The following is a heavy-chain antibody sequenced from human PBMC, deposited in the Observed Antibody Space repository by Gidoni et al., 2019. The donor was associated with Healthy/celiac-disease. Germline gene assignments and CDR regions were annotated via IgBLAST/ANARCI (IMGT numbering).Heavy chain of an antibody. D-gene: IGHD2-2*01. J-gene: IGHJ5*02. Sequence: IRQPPGKGLEWIGYIYYSGSTNYNPSLKSRVTISVDTSKNQFSLKLSSVTAADTAVYYCARVSQYQLYTSGGWFDPWGQGTLVTVSS. CDR3: ARVSQYQLYTSGGWFDP. V-gene: IGHV4-59*01. CDR2: IYYSGST.